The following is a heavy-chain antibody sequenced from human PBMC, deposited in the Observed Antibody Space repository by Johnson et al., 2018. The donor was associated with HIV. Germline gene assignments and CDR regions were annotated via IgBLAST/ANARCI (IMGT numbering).Heavy chain of an antibody. J-gene: IGHJ3*02. V-gene: IGHV3-20*04. CDR3: ARAGVVFSTASHDAFDI. CDR1: GFTFDDYG. Sequence: EVQLVESGGGVVRPGGSLRLSCAASGFTFDDYGMSWVRPAPGKGLEWVSGINWNGGSTGYADSVKGRFPISRDNAKNSLYLQMNSLRAEDTAVYYCARAGVVFSTASHDAFDIWGQGTMVTVSS. D-gene: IGHD2-21*01. CDR2: INWNGGST.